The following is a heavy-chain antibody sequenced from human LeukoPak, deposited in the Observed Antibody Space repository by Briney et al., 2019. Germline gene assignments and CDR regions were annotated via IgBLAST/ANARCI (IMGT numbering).Heavy chain of an antibody. V-gene: IGHV3-7*01. CDR1: GFTFSSYW. CDR2: IKQDGSEK. Sequence: GGSLRLSCAASGFTFSSYWMSWVRQAPGKGLEWVANIKQDGSEKYYVDSVKGRFTISRDNAKNSLYLQMNSLRAEDTAVYYCARDAAGTHYYYYGMDVWGQGTTVTVSS. J-gene: IGHJ6*02. CDR3: ARDAAGTHYYYYGMDV. D-gene: IGHD6-19*01.